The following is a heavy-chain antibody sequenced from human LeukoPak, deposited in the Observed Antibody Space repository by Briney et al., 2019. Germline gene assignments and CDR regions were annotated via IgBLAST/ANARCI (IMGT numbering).Heavy chain of an antibody. Sequence: SETLSLTCTVSGGSISSGGYYWSWIRQHPGKGLEWIGYIHYSGDTYYSPSLKSRLTISVDTSKNQFSLRLRSVTAADTAVYYCARVVAYDSTGYYLYYFDYWGQGTPVTVAA. CDR3: ARVVAYDSTGYYLYYFDY. J-gene: IGHJ4*02. V-gene: IGHV4-31*03. CDR1: GGSISSGGYY. D-gene: IGHD3-22*01. CDR2: IHYSGDT.